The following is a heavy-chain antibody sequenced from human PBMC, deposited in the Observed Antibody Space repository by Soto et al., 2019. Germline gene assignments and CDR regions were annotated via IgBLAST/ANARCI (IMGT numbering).Heavy chain of an antibody. J-gene: IGHJ5*02. CDR3: ARADSSGYYPNWFDP. Sequence: PSETLSLTCTVSGGSISSGGYYCSWIREHPGKGLEWIGYIYYSGSTYYNPSLKSRVTISVDTSKNQFSLKLSSVTAADTAVYYCARADSSGYYPNWFDPWGQGTLVTVSS. V-gene: IGHV4-31*03. CDR2: IYYSGST. CDR1: GGSISSGGYY. D-gene: IGHD3-22*01.